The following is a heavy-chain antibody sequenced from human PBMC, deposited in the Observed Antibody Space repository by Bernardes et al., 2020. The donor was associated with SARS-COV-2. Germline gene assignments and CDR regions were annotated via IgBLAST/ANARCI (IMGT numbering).Heavy chain of an antibody. CDR2: IKKDGSEK. V-gene: IGHV3-7*03. D-gene: IGHD6-19*01. Sequence: GGSLRLSCVASGFSFNTFWMNWFRQAPGKGLEWVANIKKDGSEKYYVDSVKGRFIISRDNAKNSVYLQMDSLRVDDTATYYWAGSTGWSGEGGYWGQGTLVTVSS. CDR3: AGSTGWSGEGGY. CDR1: GFSFNTFW. J-gene: IGHJ4*02.